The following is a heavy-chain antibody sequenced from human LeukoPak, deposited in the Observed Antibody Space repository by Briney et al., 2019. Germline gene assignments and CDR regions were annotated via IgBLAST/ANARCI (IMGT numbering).Heavy chain of an antibody. D-gene: IGHD5-12*01. CDR3: AKSWPEDYLYYYLDV. CDR1: GFPFSRHA. Sequence: GGSLRLSCGGSGFPFSRHAVSWVRQAPGKGLEWVSSISGSGGGTHYAASVRGRFIISRDNSKNTVYLQMNSLRPEDTAVYYCAKSWPEDYLYYYLDVWGNGTVVTV. V-gene: IGHV3-23*01. CDR2: ISGSGGGT. J-gene: IGHJ6*03.